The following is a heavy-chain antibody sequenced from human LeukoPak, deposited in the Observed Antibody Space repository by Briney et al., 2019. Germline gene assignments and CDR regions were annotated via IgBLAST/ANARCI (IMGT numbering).Heavy chain of an antibody. CDR1: GFTLDSYA. D-gene: IGHD3-22*01. V-gene: IGHV3-23*01. CDR3: ARVLSGSWDWFDP. J-gene: IGHJ5*02. Sequence: GGSQRLSCAVSGFTLDSYAVSWVRQVPGKGLEWVSGISGTGAYIFYADSVKGRFTISRDTSKNTVYLQMNGLRAEDTAVYYCARVLSGSWDWFDPWGQGTLVTVSS. CDR2: ISGTGAYI.